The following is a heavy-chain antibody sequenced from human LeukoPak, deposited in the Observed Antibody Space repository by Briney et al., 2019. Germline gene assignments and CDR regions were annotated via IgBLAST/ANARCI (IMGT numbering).Heavy chain of an antibody. Sequence: ASVKVSCKASGYTFTSYGISWVRQAPGQGLEWMGIINPSGGSTSYAQKFQGRVTMTRDTSTSTVYMELSSLRSEDTAVYYCARDACSSTSCYPRYNWFDPWGQGTLVTVSS. J-gene: IGHJ5*02. V-gene: IGHV1-46*01. CDR1: GYTFTSYG. D-gene: IGHD2-2*01. CDR3: ARDACSSTSCYPRYNWFDP. CDR2: INPSGGST.